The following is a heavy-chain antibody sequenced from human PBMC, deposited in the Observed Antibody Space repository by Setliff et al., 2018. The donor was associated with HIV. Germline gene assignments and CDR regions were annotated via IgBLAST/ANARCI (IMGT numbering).Heavy chain of an antibody. Sequence: PSETLSLTCTVSGGSISTGGYYWSWIRQHPGKGLEWIGYIYNSGGTYYNPSLKSRITVSINTSKNQFSLKLNSVTAADTAVYFCARASRWGSIPFDYWGQGTLVTVS. D-gene: IGHD2-21*01. CDR3: ARASRWGSIPFDY. CDR1: GGSISTGGYY. J-gene: IGHJ4*02. CDR2: IYNSGGT. V-gene: IGHV4-31*03.